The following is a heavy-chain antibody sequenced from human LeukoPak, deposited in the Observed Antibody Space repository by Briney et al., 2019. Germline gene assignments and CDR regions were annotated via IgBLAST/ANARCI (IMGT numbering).Heavy chain of an antibody. V-gene: IGHV3-11*04. J-gene: IGHJ6*03. D-gene: IGHD2-21*02. CDR2: IRTSGNTI. CDR3: ARGRCGDDCYLPGGVDYYYYMDV. CDR1: RFTFSDYY. Sequence: GGSLRLSCAAFRFTFSDYYMSWIRQAPGKGLEWVSYIRTSGNTIYYADSVKGRFTISRDNPMTSLYLPMISLRAEDSAVYYCARGRCGDDCYLPGGVDYYYYMDVWGKGTTVTVSS.